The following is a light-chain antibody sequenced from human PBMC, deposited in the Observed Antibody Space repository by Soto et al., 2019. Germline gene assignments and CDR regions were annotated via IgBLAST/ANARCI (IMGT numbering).Light chain of an antibody. V-gene: IGKV3-11*01. J-gene: IGKJ2*01. CDR2: DVS. CDR1: QSDGNY. CDR3: QQRSSWPRMYT. Sequence: IVLTQSPATLSLSPGERATLSCRASQSDGNYIAWYQQKPGQSPRLLIYDVSNRATSVPARFSGSGSGTDFTLTISSLEPEDFGVYHCQQRSSWPRMYTFGQGTKLEI.